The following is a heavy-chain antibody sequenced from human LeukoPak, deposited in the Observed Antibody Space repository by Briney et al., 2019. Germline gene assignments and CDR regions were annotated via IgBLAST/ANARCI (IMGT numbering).Heavy chain of an antibody. Sequence: PGGSLRLSCAASGFTFSSYWMSWVRHAPGKGLEWVANIKQDGSEKYYVDSVKGRFTISRDNAKNSLYLQMNSLRAEDTAVYYCARGIDNYYYYMDVWGKGTTVTVSS. CDR1: GFTFSSYW. CDR3: ARGIDNYYYYMDV. J-gene: IGHJ6*03. V-gene: IGHV3-7*01. CDR2: IKQDGSEK.